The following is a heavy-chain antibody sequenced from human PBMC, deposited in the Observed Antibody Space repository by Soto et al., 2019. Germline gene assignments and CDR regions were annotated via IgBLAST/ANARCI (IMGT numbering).Heavy chain of an antibody. CDR3: ARVSTSDWYFDY. V-gene: IGHV4-61*01. D-gene: IGHD3-9*01. Sequence: PSETLSLTCTVSGGSVSSGSYYWSWIRQPPGKGLEWIGYIYYSGSTNYNPSLKSRVTISVDTSKNQFSLKLSSVTAADTAVYYCARVSTSDWYFDYWGQGTLVTVSS. CDR2: IYYSGST. J-gene: IGHJ4*02. CDR1: GGSVSSGSYY.